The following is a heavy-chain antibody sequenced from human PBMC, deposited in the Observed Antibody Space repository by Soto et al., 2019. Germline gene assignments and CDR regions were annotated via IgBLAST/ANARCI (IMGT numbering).Heavy chain of an antibody. J-gene: IGHJ4*02. CDR1: GFTFSSYA. CDR2: ISYDGSNK. D-gene: IGHD3-10*01. Sequence: QVQLVESGGGVVQPGRSLRLCWAASGFTFSSYAMHWVRQAPGKGLEWVAVISYDGSNKYYADSVKGRFTISRDNSKNTLYLQMNSLRAEDTAVYYCARDHVAEGVFDYWGQGTLVTVSS. CDR3: ARDHVAEGVFDY. V-gene: IGHV3-30-3*01.